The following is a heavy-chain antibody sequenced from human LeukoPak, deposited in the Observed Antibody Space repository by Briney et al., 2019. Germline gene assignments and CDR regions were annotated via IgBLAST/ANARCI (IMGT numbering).Heavy chain of an antibody. CDR1: GYSFTSYW. D-gene: IGHD2-2*01. CDR3: GYCSSTSCLYFDY. Sequence: GESLKISFKGSGYSFTSYWIGWVRQMPGKGLEWMGIIYPGDSDTRYSPSFQAQVTISADKSISTAYLQWSSLKASDTAMYYCGYCSSTSCLYFDYWGQGTLVTVSS. V-gene: IGHV5-51*01. CDR2: IYPGDSDT. J-gene: IGHJ4*02.